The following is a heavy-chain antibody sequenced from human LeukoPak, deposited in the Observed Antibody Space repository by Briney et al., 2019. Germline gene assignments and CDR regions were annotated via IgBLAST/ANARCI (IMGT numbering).Heavy chain of an antibody. CDR2: IDHSGST. Sequence: SETLSLTCAVYGGSLSGCSWTWIRQPPGKGLEWIGEIDHSGSTNYNASLTSRVIISADTSQNQFSLKLTSVTVADTAVYYCARVYVTVVRGRWFDPWGQGTLVTVSS. CDR3: ARVYVTVVRGRWFDP. J-gene: IGHJ5*02. CDR1: GGSLSGCS. V-gene: IGHV4-34*01. D-gene: IGHD3-10*01.